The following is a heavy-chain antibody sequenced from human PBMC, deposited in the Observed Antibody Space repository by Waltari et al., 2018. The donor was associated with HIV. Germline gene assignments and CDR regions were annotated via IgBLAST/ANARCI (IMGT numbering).Heavy chain of an antibody. CDR1: GFTVSSHT. J-gene: IGHJ3*02. CDR3: ARVDRAGTTSGWDVFDI. Sequence: EVQLVESGGGLVRPGGSLRLSCAASGFTVSSHTMGWVRQTPGKGLEYVSVMYSGGTTHYVDSVNGRFTISRDSSKSALYLQMNTLRAEDTALYYCARVDRAGTTSGWDVFDIWGQGTMVTVSS. CDR2: MYSGGTT. V-gene: IGHV3-66*01. D-gene: IGHD1-1*01.